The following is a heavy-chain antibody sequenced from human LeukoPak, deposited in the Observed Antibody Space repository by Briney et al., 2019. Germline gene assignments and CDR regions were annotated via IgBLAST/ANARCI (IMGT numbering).Heavy chain of an antibody. CDR1: GFTVSSNY. D-gene: IGHD2-15*01. Sequence: PGGSLRLSCAASGFTVSSNYTSWARQAPGKGLEWVSVIYSGGSTYYADSVKGRFTISRDNSKNTLYLQMNSLRAEDTAVYYCARAICSGGSCAIDYWGQGTLVTVSS. V-gene: IGHV3-53*01. CDR3: ARAICSGGSCAIDY. CDR2: IYSGGST. J-gene: IGHJ4*02.